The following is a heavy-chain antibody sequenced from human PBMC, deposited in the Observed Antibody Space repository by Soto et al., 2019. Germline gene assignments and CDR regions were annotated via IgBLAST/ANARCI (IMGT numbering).Heavy chain of an antibody. V-gene: IGHV1-2*02. Sequence: ASVKVSCKASGYTFTGYYMHWVRQAPGQGLEWMGWINPNSGGTNYAQKFQGRVTMTRDTSISTAYMELSRLRSDDTAVYYCARVIYDFWSGPYGMDVWGQGTTVTVSS. J-gene: IGHJ6*02. CDR2: INPNSGGT. CDR1: GYTFTGYY. D-gene: IGHD3-3*01. CDR3: ARVIYDFWSGPYGMDV.